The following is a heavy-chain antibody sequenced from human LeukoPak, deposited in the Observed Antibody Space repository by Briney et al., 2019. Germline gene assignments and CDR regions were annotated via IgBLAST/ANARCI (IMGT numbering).Heavy chain of an antibody. CDR1: GFTFSSYA. CDR2: ISYDGSNK. Sequence: GGSLRLSCAASGFTFSSYAMHWVRQAPGKGLEWVAVISYDGSNKYYADSVKGRFTISRDNSKNTLYLQMNSLRAEDTAVYYCAKVTGGSSSFSLDYWGQGTLVTVSS. J-gene: IGHJ4*02. CDR3: AKVTGGSSSFSLDY. V-gene: IGHV3-30*04. D-gene: IGHD6-6*01.